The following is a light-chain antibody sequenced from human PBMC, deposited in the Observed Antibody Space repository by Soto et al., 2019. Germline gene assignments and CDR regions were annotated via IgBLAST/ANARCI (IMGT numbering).Light chain of an antibody. J-gene: IGKJ4*01. CDR1: QTIGSRY. V-gene: IGKV3-20*01. CDR2: GAS. Sequence: EIVMTQSPATLSVSPGERATLSCRASQTIGSRYLAWYQQKPGQRPRLLIYGASSRATGIPDRFSGSGSGTDFTLTISRLEPEDFAVYYCQHYVSSPLTFGGGTKVEI. CDR3: QHYVSSPLT.